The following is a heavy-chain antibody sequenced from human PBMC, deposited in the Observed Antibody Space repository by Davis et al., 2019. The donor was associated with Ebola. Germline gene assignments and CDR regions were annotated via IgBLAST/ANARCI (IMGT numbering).Heavy chain of an antibody. J-gene: IGHJ6*03. V-gene: IGHV4-34*01. Sequence: PGGSLRLSCTVYGGSFSGYYWSWVRQPPGKGLEWIGEINHSGSTNYNSSLKSRVTISVDTSKNQFSLKLSSVTAADTAVYYCARCPYVAVVPVVHPGYYFYMDVWGKGTTVTVSS. CDR2: INHSGST. D-gene: IGHD2-2*01. CDR1: GGSFSGYY. CDR3: ARCPYVAVVPVVHPGYYFYMDV.